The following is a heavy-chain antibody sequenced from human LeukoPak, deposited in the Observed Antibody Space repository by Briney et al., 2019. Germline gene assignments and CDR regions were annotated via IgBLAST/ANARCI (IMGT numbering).Heavy chain of an antibody. CDR1: GYSFSEYG. V-gene: IGHV1-18*01. J-gene: IGHJ5*02. CDR3: ARDKLARDWFDP. CDR2: IDCANGNT. Sequence: EASVKVSCEASGYSFSEYGITWVRQAPGQGLEWMGWIDCANGNTYYEQRLQGRVTMTIDTSTNMAYMELRSLRSDDTAMYFCARDKLARDWFDPWGQGTLVTVSS. D-gene: IGHD3-3*02.